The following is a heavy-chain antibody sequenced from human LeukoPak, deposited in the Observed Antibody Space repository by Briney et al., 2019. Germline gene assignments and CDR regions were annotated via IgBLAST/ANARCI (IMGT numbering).Heavy chain of an antibody. CDR1: GFTFSSYG. CDR3: AKDRGGVFGF. Sequence: GGSLRLSCAASGFTFSSYGMHWVRQAPGKGLEWVAVISYDGSNKYYADSVKGRFTISRDNSKNTLYLQMNSLRAEDTAVYYCAKDRGGVFGFWGQGTLVTVSS. V-gene: IGHV3-30*18. J-gene: IGHJ4*02. CDR2: ISYDGSNK. D-gene: IGHD3-16*01.